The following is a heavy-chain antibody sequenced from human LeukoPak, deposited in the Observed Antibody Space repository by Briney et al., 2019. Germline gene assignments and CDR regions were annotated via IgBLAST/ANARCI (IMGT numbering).Heavy chain of an antibody. J-gene: IGHJ4*02. V-gene: IGHV1-69*06. CDR3: ARDPLDSSGYFVPFDY. CDR2: IIPIFGTA. Sequence: GASVKVSCKASGGTFSSYAISWVRQAPGQGLEWMGGIIPIFGTANYAQKFQGRVTITADKSTNTVYMELSSLRSEDTAVYYCARDPLDSSGYFVPFDYWGQGTLVTVSS. CDR1: GGTFSSYA. D-gene: IGHD3-22*01.